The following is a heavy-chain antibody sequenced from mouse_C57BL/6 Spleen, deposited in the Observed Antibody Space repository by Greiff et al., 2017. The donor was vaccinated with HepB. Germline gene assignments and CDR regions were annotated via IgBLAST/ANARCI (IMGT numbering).Heavy chain of an antibody. D-gene: IGHD1-1*01. CDR3: ARQDYCSSSAWFAY. V-gene: IGHV1-69*01. CDR2: IDPSDSYT. CDR1: GYTFTSYW. Sequence: VQLQQSGAELVMPGASVKLSCKASGYTFTSYWMHWVKQRPGQGLEWIGEIDPSDSYTNYNQKFKGKSTLTVDKSSSTAYMQLSSLTSEDSAVYYCARQDYCSSSAWFAYWGQGTLVTVSA. J-gene: IGHJ3*01.